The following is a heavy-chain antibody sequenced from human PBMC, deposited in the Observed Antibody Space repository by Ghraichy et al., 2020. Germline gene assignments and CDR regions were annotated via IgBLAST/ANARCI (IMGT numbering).Heavy chain of an antibody. J-gene: IGHJ5*02. CDR2: MNPNSGNT. CDR3: ARGGIIMVRRVPGTNWFDP. D-gene: IGHD3-10*01. CDR1: GYTFTSYD. V-gene: IGHV1-8*01. Sequence: ASVKVSCKASGYTFTSYDINWVRQATGQGLEWMGWMNPNSGNTGYAQKFQGRVTMTRNTSISTAYMELSSLRSEDTAVYYCARGGIIMVRRVPGTNWFDPWGQGPLVTGPS.